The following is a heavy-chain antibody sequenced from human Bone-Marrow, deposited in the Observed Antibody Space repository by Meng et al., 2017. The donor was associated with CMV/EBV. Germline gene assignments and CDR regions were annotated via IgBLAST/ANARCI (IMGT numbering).Heavy chain of an antibody. J-gene: IGHJ3*02. D-gene: IGHD4-23*01. CDR2: ISAYNGNT. V-gene: IGHV1-18*01. Sequence: ASVKGSCKASGYTFTSYGISWVRQAPGQGLEWMGWISAYNGNTNYAQKLQGRVTMTTDTSTSTAYMELRSLRSDETAVYYCAVNGYGGNHDAFDIWGQGTMVTVSS. CDR3: AVNGYGGNHDAFDI. CDR1: GYTFTSYG.